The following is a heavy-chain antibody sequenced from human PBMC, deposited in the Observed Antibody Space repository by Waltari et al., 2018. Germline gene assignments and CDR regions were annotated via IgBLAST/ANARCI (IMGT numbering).Heavy chain of an antibody. D-gene: IGHD3-10*01. J-gene: IGHJ4*02. CDR3: ERAGSYRFDY. Sequence: EVQLVESGGGLVQPGGSLRLSCVGSGFTFSSYWMHWVRQAPGKGMEWVSRIKVDGGIINDAESVKGRFTISRDNAKNTLYLQMNKVRAEDTAVYYCERAGSYRFDYWGQGTLVTVSS. CDR1: GFTFSSYW. V-gene: IGHV3-74*01. CDR2: IKVDGGII.